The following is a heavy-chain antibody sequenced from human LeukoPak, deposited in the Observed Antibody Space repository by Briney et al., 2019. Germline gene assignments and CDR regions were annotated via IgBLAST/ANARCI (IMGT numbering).Heavy chain of an antibody. CDR2: ISSSGGRV. Sequence: PGGSLRFSCAASGFTFSDYYMSWIRQAPGMGLEWVSSISSSGGRVYYADSLKGRFTVSRDNANNSLYLQMNSLRADDTAVYYCARAQEADYWGLGTLVTVSS. V-gene: IGHV3-11*04. J-gene: IGHJ4*02. CDR1: GFTFSDYY. CDR3: ARAQEADY.